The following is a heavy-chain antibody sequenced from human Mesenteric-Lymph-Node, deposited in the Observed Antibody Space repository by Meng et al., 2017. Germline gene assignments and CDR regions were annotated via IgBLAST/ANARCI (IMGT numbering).Heavy chain of an antibody. CDR3: ARVGDGYDSVVY. V-gene: IGHV3-23*01. CDR1: GFIFSTYS. Sequence: GGSLRLSCAASGFIFSTYSMSWVRQAPGKGLEWVSGISGRDGSTSHADSVKGRFTISRDNAKNTLHLQLNRLRADDTAVYYCARVGDGYDSVVYWGQGTVVTVSS. D-gene: IGHD5-24*01. J-gene: IGHJ4*02. CDR2: ISGRDGST.